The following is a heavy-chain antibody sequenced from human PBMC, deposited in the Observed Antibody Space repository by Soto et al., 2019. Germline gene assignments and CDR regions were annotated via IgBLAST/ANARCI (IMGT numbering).Heavy chain of an antibody. CDR2: FDPEDGET. V-gene: IGHV1-24*01. Sequence: VASVKVSCKVSGYTLTELSMHWVRQAPGKGLEWMGGFDPEDGETIYAQKFQGRVTMTEDTSTDTAYMELSSLRSEDTAVYYCATPPLYDSSGYYSSYFDYWGQGTLVTVSS. CDR3: ATPPLYDSSGYYSSYFDY. J-gene: IGHJ4*02. D-gene: IGHD3-22*01. CDR1: GYTLTELS.